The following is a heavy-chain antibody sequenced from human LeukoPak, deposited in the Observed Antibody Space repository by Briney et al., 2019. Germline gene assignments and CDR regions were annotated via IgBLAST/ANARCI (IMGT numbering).Heavy chain of an antibody. CDR1: GFTLSSYA. Sequence: GGSLRLSCAASGFTLSSYAMSWVRQAPGKGLEWVSAISGSGGSTYYADSVKGRFTISRDNSKNMLYLQMNSLRAEDTAVYYCAKRPMVRGNFDYWGQGTLVTVSS. J-gene: IGHJ4*02. CDR2: ISGSGGST. D-gene: IGHD3-10*01. V-gene: IGHV3-23*01. CDR3: AKRPMVRGNFDY.